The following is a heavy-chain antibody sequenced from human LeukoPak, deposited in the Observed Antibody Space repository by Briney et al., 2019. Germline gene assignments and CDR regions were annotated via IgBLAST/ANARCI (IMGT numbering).Heavy chain of an antibody. Sequence: PSQTLSLTCTVSGGSISSSGYHWGWLRQPPGKGWEWFGIIYYTGTTYYNPSRNSRATISQDTSTSQFPVRLSSVPATDTALYYWARQHRTGLDPWGQGTLVTVSS. CDR2: IYYTGTT. J-gene: IGHJ5*02. V-gene: IGHV4-39*01. CDR1: GGSISSSGYH. D-gene: IGHD1-1*01. CDR3: ARQHRTGLDP.